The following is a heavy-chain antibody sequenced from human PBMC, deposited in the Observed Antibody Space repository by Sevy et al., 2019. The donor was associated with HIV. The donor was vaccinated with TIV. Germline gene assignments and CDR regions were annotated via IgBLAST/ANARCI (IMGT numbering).Heavy chain of an antibody. CDR1: GGSISSYY. CDR3: ARAGFGELIGAFDI. V-gene: IGHV4-59*01. J-gene: IGHJ3*02. CDR2: IYYSGST. Sequence: SETLSLTCTVSGGSISSYYWSWIRQPPGKGLEWIGYIYYSGSTNYNPSLKSRVTISVDTSKNQFSLKRSSVTAADTAVYYCARAGFGELIGAFDIWGQGTMVTVSS. D-gene: IGHD3-10*01.